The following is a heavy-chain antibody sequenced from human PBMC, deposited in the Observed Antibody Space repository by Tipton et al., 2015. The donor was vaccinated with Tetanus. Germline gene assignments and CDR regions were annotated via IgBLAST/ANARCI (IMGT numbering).Heavy chain of an antibody. V-gene: IGHV4-34*01. J-gene: IGHJ4*02. Sequence: TLSLTCAVYGGSFSGYYWSWIRQPPGKGLEWIGEINHSGSTNYNPSLKSRVTISVDTSKNQFSLKLSSVTAADTAVYYCARGQGGGYGSWGAYWGQGTLVTVSS. CDR1: GGSFSGYY. D-gene: IGHD5-12*01. CDR2: INHSGST. CDR3: ARGQGGGYGSWGAY.